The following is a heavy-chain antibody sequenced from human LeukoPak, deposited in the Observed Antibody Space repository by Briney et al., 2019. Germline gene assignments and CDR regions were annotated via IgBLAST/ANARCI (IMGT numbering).Heavy chain of an antibody. CDR3: ARDIPNTLARDYYDSSGFGY. CDR1: GGTFSSYA. CDR2: IIPILGIA. Sequence: SVKVSCKASGGTFSSYAISWVRQAPGQGLEWMGRIIPILGIANYAQKFQGRVTITADKSTSTAYMELSSLRSEDTAVYYCARDIPNTLARDYYDSSGFGYWGQGTLVTVSS. V-gene: IGHV1-69*04. D-gene: IGHD3-22*01. J-gene: IGHJ4*02.